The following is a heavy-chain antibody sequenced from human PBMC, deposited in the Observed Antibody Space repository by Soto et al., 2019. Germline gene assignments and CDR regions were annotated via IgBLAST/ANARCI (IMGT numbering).Heavy chain of an antibody. CDR1: GGTFSSYA. CDR3: ARSQGGSSSLDIYYYYYYGMDV. D-gene: IGHD2-15*01. CDR2: IIPIFGTA. Sequence: QVQLVQSGAEVKKPGSSVKVSCKAPGGTFSSYAISWERQAPGQGLEWMGGIIPIFGTAKYAQKFQGRVTITADESTSTGYMELSSLRSEHTAVYYCARSQGGSSSLDIYYYYYYGMDVWGQGTTVTVSS. J-gene: IGHJ6*02. V-gene: IGHV1-69*01.